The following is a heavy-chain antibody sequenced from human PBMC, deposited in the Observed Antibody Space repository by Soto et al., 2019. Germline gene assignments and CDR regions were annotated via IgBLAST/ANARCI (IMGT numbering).Heavy chain of an antibody. CDR1: GGSFGDNY. V-gene: IGHV4-34*10. J-gene: IGHJ4*02. CDR2: LHHGGST. Sequence: PSETLSLTCDVSGGSFGDNYWTWIRHFPGKGLEWIGELHHGGSTNYNPSLESRATFSVDISKNQFFLKLSSVTAADTAVYYCTKNSAYALDYWGQGTLVTVSS. CDR3: TKNSAYALDY. D-gene: IGHD5-12*01.